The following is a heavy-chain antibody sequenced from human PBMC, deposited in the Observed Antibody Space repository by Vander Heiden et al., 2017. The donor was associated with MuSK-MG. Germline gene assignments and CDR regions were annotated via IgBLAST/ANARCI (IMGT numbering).Heavy chain of an antibody. V-gene: IGHV3-33*03. CDR2: IGYDGSDK. J-gene: IGHJ6*03. Sequence: QVQLVESGGGVVQPGRSLRLSCAASGLTFTTYGTHWVCQAPGKGLEWVASIGYDGSDKYDADAVKGRFTIARDNSKDTLYLQMNNLRAEDTAVYYCASGVGNYYYYMDVWGKGTTVTVSS. D-gene: IGHD3-3*01. CDR1: GLTFTTYG. CDR3: ASGVGNYYYYMDV.